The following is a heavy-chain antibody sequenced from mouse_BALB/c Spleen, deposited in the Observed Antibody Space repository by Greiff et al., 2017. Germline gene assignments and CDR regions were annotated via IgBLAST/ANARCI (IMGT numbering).Heavy chain of an antibody. J-gene: IGHJ3*01. V-gene: IGHV5-6*01. CDR1: GFTFSSYG. Sequence: DVHLVESGGDLVKPGGSLKLSCAASGFTFSSYGMSWVRQTPDKRLEWVATISSGGSYTYYPDSVKGRFTISRDNAKNTLYLQMSSLKSEDTAMYYCARRGIITTVGARDWFAYWGQGTLVTVSA. D-gene: IGHD1-1*01. CDR3: ARRGIITTVGARDWFAY. CDR2: ISSGGSYT.